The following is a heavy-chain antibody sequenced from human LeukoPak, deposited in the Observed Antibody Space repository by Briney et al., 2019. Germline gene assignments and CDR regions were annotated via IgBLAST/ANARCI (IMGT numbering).Heavy chain of an antibody. V-gene: IGHV1-18*01. CDR3: ARDYGSGSYRFDY. D-gene: IGHD3-10*01. CDR1: GYTFTSYG. J-gene: IGHJ4*02. Sequence: GASVKVSCKASGYTFTSYGIIWVRQAPGQGLERMGWISAYSGNTNYAQNLQGRVTMTTDTSTSTAYTEVRSLRSDDTAVYYCARDYGSGSYRFDYWGQGTLVTVSS. CDR2: ISAYSGNT.